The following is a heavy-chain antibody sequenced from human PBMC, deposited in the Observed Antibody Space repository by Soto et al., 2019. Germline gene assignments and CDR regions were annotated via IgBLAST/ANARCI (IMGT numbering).Heavy chain of an antibody. CDR3: ARGPSGDKVDY. V-gene: IGHV4-30-4*01. J-gene: IGHJ4*02. CDR1: GDSISNGYYT. Sequence: QVQLQESGPGLVEPSQTLSLTCTVSGDSISNGYYTWSWIRQPPGKDLEWIGHIYNSVNTYSNPSLKSRVTTSADTSKTQFSLKLSSVTAADTAVYYCARGPSGDKVDYWGQGTLVTVSS. D-gene: IGHD3-10*01. CDR2: IYNSVNT.